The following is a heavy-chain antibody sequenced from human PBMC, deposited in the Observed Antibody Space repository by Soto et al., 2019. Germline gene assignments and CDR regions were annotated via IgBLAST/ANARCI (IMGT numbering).Heavy chain of an antibody. V-gene: IGHV1-69*08. D-gene: IGHD3-9*01. Sequence: QVQLVQSGAEVKKPGSSVKVSCKASGGTFSSYTISWVRQAPGQGLEWMGRIIPILGIANYAQKFQGRVTITADKSTSTAYLELSGLRSEDTAVYYCARDPSLVATYYYYGMDVWGQGTTVTVSS. CDR1: GGTFSSYT. J-gene: IGHJ6*02. CDR2: IIPILGIA. CDR3: ARDPSLVATYYYYGMDV.